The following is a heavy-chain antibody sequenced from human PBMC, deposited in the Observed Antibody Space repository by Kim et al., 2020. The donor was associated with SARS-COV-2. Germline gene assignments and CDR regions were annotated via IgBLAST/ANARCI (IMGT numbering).Heavy chain of an antibody. CDR2: ISSSSSYI. Sequence: GGSLRLSCAASGFTFSSYSMNWVRQAPGKGLEWVSSISSSSSYIYYADSVKGRFTISRDNAKNSLYLQMNSLRAEDTAVYYCARDLPDTVGAVDYWGQGTLVTVSS. J-gene: IGHJ4*02. D-gene: IGHD4-17*01. CDR3: ARDLPDTVGAVDY. V-gene: IGHV3-21*01. CDR1: GFTFSSYS.